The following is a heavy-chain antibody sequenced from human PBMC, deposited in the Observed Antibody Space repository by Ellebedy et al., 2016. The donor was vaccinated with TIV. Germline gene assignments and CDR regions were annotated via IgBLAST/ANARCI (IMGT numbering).Heavy chain of an antibody. Sequence: GESLKISCAASGFKFSNYWMSWVRQAPGKGLEWVSYISSSSSTIYYADSVKGRITISRDNAKNSLYLQMNSLRDEDTAVYYCARVGSSSLLSYYGMDVWGQGTTVTVSS. CDR3: ARVGSSSLLSYYGMDV. V-gene: IGHV3-48*02. D-gene: IGHD6-6*01. J-gene: IGHJ6*02. CDR2: ISSSSSTI. CDR1: GFKFSNYW.